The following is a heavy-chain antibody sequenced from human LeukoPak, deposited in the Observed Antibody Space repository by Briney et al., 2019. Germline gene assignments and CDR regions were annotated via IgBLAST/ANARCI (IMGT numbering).Heavy chain of an antibody. CDR2: ISGSGGST. V-gene: IGHV3-23*01. CDR3: AKRAPVGATMPTWDSWFDP. CDR1: GFTFSSYA. Sequence: GGSLRLSCAASGFTFSSYAMSCVRQAPGNGLEWVSAISGSGGSTYYADSVKGRFTISRDNSKNTLYLQMNSLRAEDTAVYYCAKRAPVGATMPTWDSWFDPWGQGTLVTVSS. J-gene: IGHJ5*02. D-gene: IGHD1-26*01.